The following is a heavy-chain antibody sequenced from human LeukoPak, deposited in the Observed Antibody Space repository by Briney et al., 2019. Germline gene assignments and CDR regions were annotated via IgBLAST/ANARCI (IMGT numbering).Heavy chain of an antibody. V-gene: IGHV4-39*01. J-gene: IGHJ4*02. CDR3: ARRYFYDSGGYYYYFGY. D-gene: IGHD3-22*01. CDR2: IYYSGST. CDR1: GGSISSSSYY. Sequence: PSETLSLTCTVSGGSISSSSYYWGWIRQPPGKGLEWIGSIYYSGSTYYNPSLKSRVTISVDTSKNQFSLKLSSVTAADTAVYYCARRYFYDSGGYYYYFGYWGQGTLVTVSS.